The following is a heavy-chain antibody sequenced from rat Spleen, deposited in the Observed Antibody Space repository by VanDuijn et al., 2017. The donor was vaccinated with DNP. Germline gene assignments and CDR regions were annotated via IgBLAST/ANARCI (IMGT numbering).Heavy chain of an antibody. CDR3: ARSAYGGYTYYFDF. Sequence: QVQMKETGPGLVQTTQTLSVTCTVSGFSLTSYGVIWVRQPPGKGLEWMGVIWGNGNTNYNSVLKSRLSISRDTSNSQVFLKMNNLQTEDTAMYFCARSAYGGYTYYFDFWGQGVMVTVSS. CDR2: IWGNGNT. J-gene: IGHJ2*01. CDR1: GFSLTSYG. V-gene: IGHV2S61*01. D-gene: IGHD1-11*01.